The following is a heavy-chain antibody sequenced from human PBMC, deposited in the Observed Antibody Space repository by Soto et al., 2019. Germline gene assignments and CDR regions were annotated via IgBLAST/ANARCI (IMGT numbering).Heavy chain of an antibody. J-gene: IGHJ3*02. D-gene: IGHD3-3*01. CDR2: VYYSGST. CDR1: GASVNGGGYY. Sequence: QVQLQESGPGLVKPSQTLSLTCTVSGASVNGGGYYWSWIRQLPGKGLEWIGYVYYSGSTYYNPSLKSRVTISVDTSKNQFSLKLSSVTAADTAVYYCARASFSDFWSGYYTPDAFDIWGQGTMVTVSS. CDR3: ARASFSDFWSGYYTPDAFDI. V-gene: IGHV4-31*03.